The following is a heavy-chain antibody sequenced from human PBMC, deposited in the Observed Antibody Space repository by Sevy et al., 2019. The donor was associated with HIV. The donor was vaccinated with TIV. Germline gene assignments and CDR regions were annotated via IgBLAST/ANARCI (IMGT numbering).Heavy chain of an antibody. V-gene: IGHV3-30*18. CDR1: GFTFSSYG. J-gene: IGHJ6*02. Sequence: GGSLRLSCAASGFTFSSYGMDWVRQAPGKGLEWVAVISNDGSKRYYADSVKGRFTISRDNSKNTLYLQMNSLRPEDTAVYYCAKDQRTALATYYYYYYGMDVWGQGTTVTVSS. D-gene: IGHD5-18*01. CDR2: ISNDGSKR. CDR3: AKDQRTALATYYYYYYGMDV.